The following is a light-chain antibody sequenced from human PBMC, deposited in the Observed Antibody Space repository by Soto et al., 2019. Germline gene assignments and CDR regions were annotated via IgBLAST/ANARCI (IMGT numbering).Light chain of an antibody. Sequence: QSVLTQPPSASGSPGQSVTISCTGTKNDIGLYDFVSWYQHHPGKAPRLIIYEVVQRPSGVPDRFSGSKSGNTASLTVSGLQAADEGDYYCASYAGTKLFVFXSGTKVTVL. V-gene: IGLV2-8*01. CDR3: ASYAGTKLFV. J-gene: IGLJ1*01. CDR1: KNDIGLYDF. CDR2: EVV.